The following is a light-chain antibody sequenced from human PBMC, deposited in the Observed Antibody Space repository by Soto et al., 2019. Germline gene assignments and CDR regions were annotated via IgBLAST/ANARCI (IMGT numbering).Light chain of an antibody. V-gene: IGKV3-20*01. Sequence: EIVLTKSPCTVSLSPGERATLSCRASQSVSSYLGWYQQKPGQAPRLLIYGASSRATGIPDRFSGSGSGTDFTLTISRLEPEDFVVYYCQQYGSSPATFGQGTRLEIK. J-gene: IGKJ5*01. CDR2: GAS. CDR3: QQYGSSPAT. CDR1: QSVSSY.